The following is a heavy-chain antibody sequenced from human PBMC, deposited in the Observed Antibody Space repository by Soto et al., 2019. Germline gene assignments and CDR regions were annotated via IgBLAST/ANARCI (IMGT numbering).Heavy chain of an antibody. Sequence: QITLKESGPTLVKPTQTLTLTCTFSGFSLSTSGVGVCWIRQPPGKALEWLALIYWDDDQRDSPSLKSRLSITKDTSKNQVGLTMTNMDPVDTATYYCAHQSPITGTTYNWFDPWGQRTTFTVSS. D-gene: IGHD1-7*01. CDR3: AHQSPITGTTYNWFDP. CDR2: IYWDDDQ. V-gene: IGHV2-5*02. CDR1: GFSLSTSGVG. J-gene: IGHJ5*02.